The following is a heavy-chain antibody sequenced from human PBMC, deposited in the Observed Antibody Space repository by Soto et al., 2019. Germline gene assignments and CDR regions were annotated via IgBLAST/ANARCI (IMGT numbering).Heavy chain of an antibody. D-gene: IGHD6-19*01. Sequence: ASVKVSCKASGYTFTSYAMHWVRQAPGQRLEWMGWINAGNGNTKYSQKFQGRVTITRDTSASTAYMELSSLRSEDTAVYYCAREQWLFHDAFDIWGQGTMVNVS. CDR2: INAGNGNT. V-gene: IGHV1-3*01. CDR1: GYTFTSYA. J-gene: IGHJ3*02. CDR3: AREQWLFHDAFDI.